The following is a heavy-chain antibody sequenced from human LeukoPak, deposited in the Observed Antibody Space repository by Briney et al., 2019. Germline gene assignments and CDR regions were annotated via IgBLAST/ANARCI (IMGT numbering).Heavy chain of an antibody. D-gene: IGHD3-9*01. Sequence: GGSLRLSCAAFGFSFDDYAMHWVRQAPGKGLEWLSLINWDGETSYCADSVKGRFTISRDNSKNSLYLQMNSLRDEDTAFYYCAKDLTGKSVDWSATFDSWGQGTLVTVSS. J-gene: IGHJ4*02. CDR1: GFSFDDYA. CDR2: INWDGETS. CDR3: AKDLTGKSVDWSATFDS. V-gene: IGHV3-43D*03.